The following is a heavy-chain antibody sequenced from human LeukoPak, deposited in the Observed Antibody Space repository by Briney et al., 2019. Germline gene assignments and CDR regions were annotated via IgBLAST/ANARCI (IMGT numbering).Heavy chain of an antibody. J-gene: IGHJ4*02. CDR2: ISYDGSNK. Sequence: GGSLRLSCAASGFTFSSYAMHWVRQAPGKGLEWVAVISYDGSNKYYADSVKGRFTISRDNSKNTLYLQMNSLRAEDTAVYYCAKRRTDFDYWGQGTLVTVSS. V-gene: IGHV3-30-3*02. CDR3: AKRRTDFDY. CDR1: GFTFSSYA. D-gene: IGHD1/OR15-1a*01.